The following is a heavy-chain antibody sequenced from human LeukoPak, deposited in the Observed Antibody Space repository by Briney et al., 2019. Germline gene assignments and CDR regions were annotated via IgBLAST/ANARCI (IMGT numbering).Heavy chain of an antibody. V-gene: IGHV3-30*02. D-gene: IGHD3-3*01. Sequence: GGSLRLSCAASGFTFSSYGMHWVRQAPGKGLEWVAFIRYDGSNKYYADSVKGRFTISRDNPKNTLYLQMNSLRAEDTAVYYCAKDFWSGYAYYFDYWGQGTLVTVSS. CDR3: AKDFWSGYAYYFDY. CDR1: GFTFSSYG. J-gene: IGHJ4*02. CDR2: IRYDGSNK.